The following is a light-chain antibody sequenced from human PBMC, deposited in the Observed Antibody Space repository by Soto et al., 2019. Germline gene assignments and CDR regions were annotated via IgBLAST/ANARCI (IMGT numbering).Light chain of an antibody. V-gene: IGKV1-6*01. CDR1: QGIGSD. CDR3: LQDYTYHLT. CDR2: AAS. J-gene: IGKJ1*01. Sequence: AIQMTQSPSSLSASVGDRVTITCRASQGIGSDLGWYQQKPGKAPNLLMYAASTLQSGVSSRFRGSGSGKGLTLTVSSLQPEDFATYYCLQDYTYHLTVGQRTKVDIK.